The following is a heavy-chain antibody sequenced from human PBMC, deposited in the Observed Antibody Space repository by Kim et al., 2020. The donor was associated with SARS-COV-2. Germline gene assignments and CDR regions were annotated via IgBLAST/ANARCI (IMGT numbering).Heavy chain of an antibody. V-gene: IGHV3-33*01. Sequence: GDSLKGRVSISRDNSKNTLYLQMTSLRDEDTAVYYCARTNFEGGTYFDFWGQGTLVTVSS. J-gene: IGHJ4*02. CDR3: ARTNFEGGTYFDF. D-gene: IGHD1-26*01.